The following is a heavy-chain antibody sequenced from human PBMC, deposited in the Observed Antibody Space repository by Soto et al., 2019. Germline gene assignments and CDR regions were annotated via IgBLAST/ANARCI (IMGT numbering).Heavy chain of an antibody. CDR1: GYTFTSYG. CDR2: IRASNGNT. J-gene: IGHJ4*02. D-gene: IGHD3-22*01. CDR3: ALDKRVHSSGYLSDY. V-gene: IGHV1-18*01. Sequence: GASGKVSWKASGYTFTSYGISWVRQAPGQGLERMGWIRASNGNTKYAQKLQGRVTMTTDTSTSTAYMELRSLRSDDTAVYYCALDKRVHSSGYLSDYWGQRSLVTGSS.